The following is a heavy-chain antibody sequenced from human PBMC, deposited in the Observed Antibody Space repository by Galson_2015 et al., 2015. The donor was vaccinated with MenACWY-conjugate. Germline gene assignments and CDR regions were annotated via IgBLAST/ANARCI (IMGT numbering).Heavy chain of an antibody. CDR3: ARGRGSYYYGMGV. J-gene: IGHJ6*02. Sequence: SVKVSCKASGYTFNTYYMHWVRQAPGQGLEWVGIINPYGGSTTYAQKFQGRVTMTRDTSTSTVYMELSSLRSEDTAVYYCARGRGSYYYGMGVWGQGTTVTVSS. CDR2: INPYGGST. CDR1: GYTFNTYY. V-gene: IGHV1-46*02. D-gene: IGHD1-26*01.